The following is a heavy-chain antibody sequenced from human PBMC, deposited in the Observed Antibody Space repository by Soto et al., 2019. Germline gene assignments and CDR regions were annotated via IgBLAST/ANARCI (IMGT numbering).Heavy chain of an antibody. CDR2: FHGSGPT. CDR3: INSRGLSRADS. Sequence: PSETLSLTCDVSSSPGAAGQYWGWIRQPPGKGLEWLGCFHGSGPTYYRPSLKSRLAISVDLSKGQVSLSLTSVTAADTARYYCINSRGLSRADSWGRGIVVTAPQ. D-gene: IGHD3-10*01. V-gene: IGHV4-38-2*01. J-gene: IGHJ5*01. CDR1: SSPGAAGQY.